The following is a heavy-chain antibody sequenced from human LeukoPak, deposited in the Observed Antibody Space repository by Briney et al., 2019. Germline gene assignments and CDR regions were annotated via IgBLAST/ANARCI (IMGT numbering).Heavy chain of an antibody. J-gene: IGHJ4*02. V-gene: IGHV5-51*01. Sequence: GESLKISCKGSGYSFATYWIGWVRQMPGKGLEWMGIIYPGDSDTRYSPSFQGLVTISDDKSISTAYLQWSSLKASDTAIYYCARLSYGSGSRRPFDYWGRGTLVTVSS. CDR3: ARLSYGSGSRRPFDY. CDR1: GYSFATYW. CDR2: IYPGDSDT. D-gene: IGHD3-10*01.